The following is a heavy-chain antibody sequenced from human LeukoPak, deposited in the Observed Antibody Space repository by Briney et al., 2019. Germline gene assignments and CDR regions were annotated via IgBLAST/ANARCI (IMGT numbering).Heavy chain of an antibody. J-gene: IGHJ4*02. V-gene: IGHV4-30-4*08. CDR3: ASTLNYYDSSSYSLSYFDY. CDR1: GGSISSGDYY. Sequence: MSSETLSLTCTVSGGSISSGDYYWSWIRQPPGKGLEWIGYIYYSGSTYYNPSLKSRVTISVDTSKNQFSLKLSSVTAADTAVYYCASTLNYYDSSSYSLSYFDYWGQGTLVTVSS. CDR2: IYYSGST. D-gene: IGHD3-22*01.